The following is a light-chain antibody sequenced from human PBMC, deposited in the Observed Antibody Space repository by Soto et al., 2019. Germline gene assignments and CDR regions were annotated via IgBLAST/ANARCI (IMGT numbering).Light chain of an antibody. CDR1: QSITSSY. V-gene: IGKV3-20*01. Sequence: EVVLTQSPGTLSLSPGERATLSCRASQSITSSYLAWYQQKPGQAPRLLISGTISRATGIPDRFSGSGSGEDFTLTSSRLAPEDFALYYCQQYGSPLWTFGQGTKVEIK. CDR2: GTI. CDR3: QQYGSPLWT. J-gene: IGKJ1*01.